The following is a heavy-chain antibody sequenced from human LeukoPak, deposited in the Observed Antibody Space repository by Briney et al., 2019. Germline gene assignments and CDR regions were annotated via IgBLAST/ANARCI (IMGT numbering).Heavy chain of an antibody. J-gene: IGHJ4*02. CDR1: GYTFTNLD. CDR2: MSPNSGDT. D-gene: IGHD1-1*01. CDR3: ASNPPNTGDFYY. Sequence: ASVKVSCKTSGYTFTNLDINWLRQAPGQGLEWMGWMSPNSGDTGYAQKFQGRVSMTRDTSISTAYMELSSLRSEDTAVYYCASNPPNTGDFYYWGLGSLVTVSS. V-gene: IGHV1-8*01.